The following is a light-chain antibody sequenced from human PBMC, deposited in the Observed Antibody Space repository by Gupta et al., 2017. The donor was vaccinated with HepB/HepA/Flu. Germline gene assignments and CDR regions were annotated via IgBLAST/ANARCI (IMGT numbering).Light chain of an antibody. CDR1: SSDIAATYD. Sequence: QSVLTQPPSVSGAPGQRVPITCTGGSSDIAATYDVHWYQQVPGTAPKLLIYGNSNRPSGVPDRFSGSKSGTSASLAISGLQAEDEAHYYCQSYDSTLNGYVFGTGTEVTVL. CDR2: GNS. J-gene: IGLJ1*01. V-gene: IGLV1-40*01. CDR3: QSYDSTLNGYV.